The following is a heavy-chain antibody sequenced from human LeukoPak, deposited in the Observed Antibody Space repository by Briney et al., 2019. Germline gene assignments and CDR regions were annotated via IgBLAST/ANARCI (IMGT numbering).Heavy chain of an antibody. J-gene: IGHJ4*02. CDR1: GFTFSGSA. CDR2: IRSKANRYAT. D-gene: IGHD3-10*01. CDR3: TRHRGDWGNFDY. V-gene: IGHV3-73*01. Sequence: GGSLRLSCAASGFTFSGSAMHCVRQASGKGLEWVGRIRSKANRYATAYAASVKGRFTISRDHSKNTAYLQMNSLKTEDTAVYYCTRHRGDWGNFDYWGQGTLVTVSS.